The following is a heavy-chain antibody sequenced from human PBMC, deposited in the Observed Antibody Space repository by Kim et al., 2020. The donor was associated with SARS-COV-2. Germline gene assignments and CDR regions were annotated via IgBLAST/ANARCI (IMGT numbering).Heavy chain of an antibody. Sequence: VKARFTLSRDNSKHTLYLQMNSLRAEDTAVYYCARDAGYDILTGYYQDWGQGTLVTVSS. D-gene: IGHD3-9*01. J-gene: IGHJ4*02. CDR3: ARDAGYDILTGYYQD. V-gene: IGHV3-66*01.